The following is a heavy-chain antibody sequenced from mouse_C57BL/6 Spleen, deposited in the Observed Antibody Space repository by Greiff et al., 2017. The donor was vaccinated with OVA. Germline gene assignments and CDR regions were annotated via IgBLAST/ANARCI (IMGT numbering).Heavy chain of an antibody. CDR2: INPSTGGT. V-gene: IGHV1-42*01. Sequence: VQLQQSGPELVKPGASVKISCKASGYSFTGYYMNWVKQSPEQSLEWIGEINPSTGGTTYNQKFKAKATLTVDKSSSTAYMQLKSLTSEDSAVYYCARLLYYGSSLYAMDYWGQGTSVTVSS. CDR3: ARLLYYGSSLYAMDY. CDR1: GYSFTGYY. D-gene: IGHD1-1*01. J-gene: IGHJ4*01.